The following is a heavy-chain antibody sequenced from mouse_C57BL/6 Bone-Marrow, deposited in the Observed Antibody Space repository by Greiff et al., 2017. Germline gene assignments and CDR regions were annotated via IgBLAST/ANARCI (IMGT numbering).Heavy chain of an antibody. Sequence: EVKLVESGGDLVKPGGSLKLSCAASGFTFSSYGMSWVRQTPDKRLEWVATISSGGSYTYYPDSVKGRFTISRDNAKNTLYLQMSSLKSEDTAMYCCAGHKTGASRYAMYYWGQGTSVTVSS. D-gene: IGHD4-1*01. CDR3: AGHKTGASRYAMYY. J-gene: IGHJ4*01. CDR1: GFTFSSYG. CDR2: ISSGGSYT. V-gene: IGHV5-6*01.